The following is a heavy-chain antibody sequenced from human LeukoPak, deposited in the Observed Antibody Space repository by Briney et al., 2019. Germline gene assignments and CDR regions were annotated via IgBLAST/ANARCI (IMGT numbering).Heavy chain of an antibody. CDR2: IYSSGNT. J-gene: IGHJ4*02. Sequence: GGSLRLSCAASGFTVSSNYMNWVRQAPGKGLEWVSLIYSSGNTFYADSVKGRFTISRDDSKNTLYLQMNSLRAEDTAMYYCARDSRLSERSFDFWGQGTLVTVSS. D-gene: IGHD6-19*01. CDR3: ARDSRLSERSFDF. CDR1: GFTVSSNY. V-gene: IGHV3-53*01.